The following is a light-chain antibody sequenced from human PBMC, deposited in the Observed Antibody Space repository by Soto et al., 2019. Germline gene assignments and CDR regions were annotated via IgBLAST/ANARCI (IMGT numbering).Light chain of an antibody. J-gene: IGLJ2*01. V-gene: IGLV1-44*01. CDR2: SGN. CDR1: NSNIGRNI. Sequence: QSVLTQPPSASGTPGQRVTISCSGSNSNIGRNIVNWYQQLPGTAPTLLIYSGNQRPSGIPDRFSASKSGTSASLAISGLQSEDDADYYCAAWDDSLNGVVFGGGTKLTVL. CDR3: AAWDDSLNGVV.